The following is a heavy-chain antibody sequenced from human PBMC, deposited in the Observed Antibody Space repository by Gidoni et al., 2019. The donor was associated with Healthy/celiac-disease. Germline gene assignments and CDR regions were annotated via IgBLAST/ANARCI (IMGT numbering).Heavy chain of an antibody. D-gene: IGHD1-20*01. V-gene: IGHV3-23*01. J-gene: IGHJ5*02. CDR1: GFTFRSYA. CDR2: ISGSGGST. Sequence: EVQLLESGGGLVQPGGSLRLSRAAPGFTFRSYAMSWVRQATGKGLEWVSAISGSGGSTYYADSVKGRFTISRDNSKNTLYLQMNSLRAEDTAVYYCAKDLGIIGWFDPWGQGTLVTVSS. CDR3: AKDLGIIGWFDP.